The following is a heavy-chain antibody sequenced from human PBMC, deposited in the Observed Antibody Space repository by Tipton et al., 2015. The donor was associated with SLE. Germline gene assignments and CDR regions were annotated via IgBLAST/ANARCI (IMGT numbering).Heavy chain of an antibody. CDR1: GFPFTNVW. CDR2: ISAQGSST. D-gene: IGHD6-6*01. CDR3: ASLSAPSDY. J-gene: IGHJ4*02. V-gene: IGHV3-74*03. Sequence: SLRLSCAASGFPFTNVWMHWVRQAPGKGLVWVSEISAQGSSTTYADSVEGRFSIFRDNAKNTLFLEMNNLRVDDTAFYYCASLSAPSDYWGQGTLVTVSS.